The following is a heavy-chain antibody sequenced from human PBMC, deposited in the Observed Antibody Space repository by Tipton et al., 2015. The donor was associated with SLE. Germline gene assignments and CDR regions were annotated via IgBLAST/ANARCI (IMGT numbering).Heavy chain of an antibody. CDR1: GFNFNIYS. CDR3: VKDSLYGDYVFDY. J-gene: IGHJ4*02. D-gene: IGHD4-17*01. CDR2: ISSGSATT. V-gene: IGHV3-48*04. Sequence: GSLRLSCAASGFNFNIYSMNWVRQAPGKGLEWLSYISSGSATTFYADSVKGRFTISRDNSKNSLFLQMNSLRSDDTALYYCVKDSLYGDYVFDYWGQGTLVTVSS.